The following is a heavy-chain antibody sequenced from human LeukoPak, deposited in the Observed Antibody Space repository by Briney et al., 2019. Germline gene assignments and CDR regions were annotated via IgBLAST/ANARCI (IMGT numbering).Heavy chain of an antibody. Sequence: GGSLRLSCAASGFTFSSYWMSWVRQAPGKGLEWVANIKQDGSEKYYVDSVKGRFTISRDNAKNSLYLQMNSLRAEDTAVYYCATYDILTGYQTWGYYGMDVWGQGTTVTVSS. CDR3: ATYDILTGYQTWGYYGMDV. D-gene: IGHD3-9*01. J-gene: IGHJ6*02. CDR2: IKQDGSEK. CDR1: GFTFSSYW. V-gene: IGHV3-7*01.